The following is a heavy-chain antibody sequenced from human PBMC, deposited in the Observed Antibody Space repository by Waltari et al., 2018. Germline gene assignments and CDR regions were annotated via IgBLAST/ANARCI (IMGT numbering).Heavy chain of an antibody. CDR2: ISPGGDTI. Sequence: EVQLVESGGGLVQPGGSLRLSCAVSGFTFSGYSLNWVRQAPGKGLEWVSYISPGGDTIYYADSVTGRFTISRDSARNSLYLQMNSLRAEDTAVYYCARIRGVSGSYYSDFWGQGTLVTVSS. V-gene: IGHV3-48*04. CDR1: GFTFSGYS. CDR3: ARIRGVSGSYYSDF. J-gene: IGHJ4*02. D-gene: IGHD3-10*01.